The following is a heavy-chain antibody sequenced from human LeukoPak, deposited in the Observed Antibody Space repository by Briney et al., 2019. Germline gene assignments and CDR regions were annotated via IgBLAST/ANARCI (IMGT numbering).Heavy chain of an antibody. J-gene: IGHJ3*02. V-gene: IGHV3-33*01. Sequence: SGGSLRLSCAASGFTFSSYGMHWVRQAPDRGVEWGAGIWYDGSLKYYADSVKGRFTISRENAKNSLYLQMNSLRAEDTAVYYCARGSIGDAFDIWGQGTMVTVSS. CDR3: ARGSIGDAFDI. CDR1: GFTFSSYG. CDR2: IWYDGSLK. D-gene: IGHD2/OR15-2a*01.